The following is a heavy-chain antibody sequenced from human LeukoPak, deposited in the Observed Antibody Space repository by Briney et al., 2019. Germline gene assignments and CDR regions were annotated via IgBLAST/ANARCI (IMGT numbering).Heavy chain of an antibody. D-gene: IGHD2-15*01. J-gene: IGHJ4*02. CDR3: ARGLPTPKGYFDY. CDR1: GFTFSSYS. Sequence: GGSLRLSCAASGFTFSSYSMNWVRQAPGKGLEWVSSISSSSSYIYYADSVKGRFTISRDNAKNSLYLQMNSLRAEDTAVYYCARGLPTPKGYFDYWGQGTLVTVSS. V-gene: IGHV3-21*01. CDR2: ISSSSSYI.